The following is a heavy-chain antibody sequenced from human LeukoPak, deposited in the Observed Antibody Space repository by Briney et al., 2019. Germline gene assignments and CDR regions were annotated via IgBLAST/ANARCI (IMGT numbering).Heavy chain of an antibody. V-gene: IGHV4-59*01. J-gene: IGHJ6*03. CDR2: IYYSGST. D-gene: IGHD2-15*01. CDR3: ASSPALQCYRYFYMDV. Sequence: SETLSLTCTVSGGSISSYYWSWIRQPPGKGLEWVGYIYYSGSTNYNPSLKSRVTISVDTSKNQFSLKLSSVTAADTAVYYCASSPALQCYRYFYMDVWGKGTTVSVSS. CDR1: GGSISSYY.